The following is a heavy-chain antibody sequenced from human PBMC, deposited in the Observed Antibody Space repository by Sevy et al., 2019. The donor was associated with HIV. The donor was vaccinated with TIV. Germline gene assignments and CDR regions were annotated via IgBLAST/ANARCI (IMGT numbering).Heavy chain of an antibody. J-gene: IGHJ4*01. Sequence: GGSLRLSCAASRFTFSDYYMSWIRQAPGKGLEWVSYISSSGSTIYYSDSVKGRFTISRDNAKNSLYLQMNSLRAEDTAVYYCAREHIAAASRGAGYFDYWGHGTLVTVSS. CDR1: RFTFSDYY. D-gene: IGHD6-13*01. CDR3: AREHIAAASRGAGYFDY. CDR2: ISSSGSTI. V-gene: IGHV3-11*01.